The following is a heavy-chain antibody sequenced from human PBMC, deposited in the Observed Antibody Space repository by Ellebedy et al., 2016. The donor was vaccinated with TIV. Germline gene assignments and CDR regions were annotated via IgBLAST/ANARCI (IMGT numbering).Heavy chain of an antibody. CDR1: GYTFTDYD. D-gene: IGHD7-27*01. V-gene: IGHV1-8*01. Sequence: ASVKVSCKASGYTFTDYDINWVRQATGQGLEWLGWMNPSSGSTGYARKFQGRVTMTRDTSINPAYMELRSLTSEDTAVYYCANNLPLTGDFDYWGQGTLVTVSS. CDR2: MNPSSGST. J-gene: IGHJ4*02. CDR3: ANNLPLTGDFDY.